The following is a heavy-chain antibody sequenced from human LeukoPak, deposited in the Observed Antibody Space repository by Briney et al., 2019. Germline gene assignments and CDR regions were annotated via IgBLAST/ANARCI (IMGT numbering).Heavy chain of an antibody. CDR3: ARDWGRSSGYSYGKTDY. J-gene: IGHJ4*02. CDR2: ISAYNGNT. D-gene: IGHD5-18*01. CDR1: GYTVTSYG. V-gene: IGHV1-18*01. Sequence: ASVTVSCTASGYTVTSYGISWVRQAPGQGLEWMGWISAYNGNTNYAQKLQGRVTMTTDTSTSTAYMELRSLRSDDTAVYYCARDWGRSSGYSYGKTDYWGQGTLVTVSS.